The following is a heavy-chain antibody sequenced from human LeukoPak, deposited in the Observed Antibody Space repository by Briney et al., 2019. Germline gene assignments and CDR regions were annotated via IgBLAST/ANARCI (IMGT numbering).Heavy chain of an antibody. CDR1: GDILNNYH. J-gene: IGHJ4*02. CDR3: ARDVSWSVDY. CDR2: IKHSGGST. D-gene: IGHD6-13*01. Sequence: ASVKVSCTASGDILNNYHIHWVRQAPGQGLEWMGIIKHSGGSTTYAQKSQGRLTMTRDTSTGTVNMELSSLTSEDTAVYYCARDVSWSVDYWGQGALVTVSS. V-gene: IGHV1-46*02.